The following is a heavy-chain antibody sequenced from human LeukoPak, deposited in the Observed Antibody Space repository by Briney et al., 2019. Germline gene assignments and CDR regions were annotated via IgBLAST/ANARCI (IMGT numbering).Heavy chain of an antibody. CDR2: INPNSGGT. Sequence: ASVKVSCKASGYTFTGYYMHWVRQAPGQGLEWIGWINPNSGGTNYAQKFQGRVTMTRDTSISTAYMELSRLRSDDTAVYYCARDVVGYCSGGSCSGYAFDIWGQGTMVTVSS. V-gene: IGHV1-2*02. CDR1: GYTFTGYY. CDR3: ARDVVGYCSGGSCSGYAFDI. D-gene: IGHD2-15*01. J-gene: IGHJ3*02.